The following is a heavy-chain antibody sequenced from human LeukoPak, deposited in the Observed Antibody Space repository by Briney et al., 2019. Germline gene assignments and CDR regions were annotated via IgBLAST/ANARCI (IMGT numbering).Heavy chain of an antibody. Sequence: SETLSLTCTVSGDSFSYFYWSWIRQPPGKGLEWIGYIYNSGSTNYNPSLKSRVTISVDTSKNQFSLKLSSVTAADTAVYYCARGRNWFDPWGQGTLVTVSS. J-gene: IGHJ5*02. CDR3: ARGRNWFDP. V-gene: IGHV4-59*01. CDR2: IYNSGST. CDR1: GDSFSYFY.